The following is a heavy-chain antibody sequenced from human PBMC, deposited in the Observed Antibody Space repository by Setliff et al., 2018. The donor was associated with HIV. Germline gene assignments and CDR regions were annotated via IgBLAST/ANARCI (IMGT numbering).Heavy chain of an antibody. CDR2: IKQDGSEI. Sequence: GGSLRLSCAASRFSFRSYWMNWVRQAPGKGLAWVASIKQDGSEIYYVDSVKGRFTISRDNSKNTLYLQVNSLRPEDTAVYYCASARIPTGGTSTSFDFWGQGALVTVSS. CDR1: RFSFRSYW. D-gene: IGHD1-1*01. J-gene: IGHJ4*02. V-gene: IGHV3-7*01. CDR3: ASARIPTGGTSTSFDF.